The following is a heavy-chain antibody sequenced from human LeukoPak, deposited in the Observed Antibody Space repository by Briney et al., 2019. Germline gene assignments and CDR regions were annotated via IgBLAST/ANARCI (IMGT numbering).Heavy chain of an antibody. CDR3: ATTPPKTYDSSGSAATFDY. CDR1: GYTLTELS. V-gene: IGHV1-24*01. J-gene: IGHJ4*02. Sequence: ASVKVSCXVSGYTLTELSMHWVRQAPGKGLEWMGGFDPEDGETIYAQKFQGRVTMTEDTSTDTAYMELSSLRSEDTAVYYCATTPPKTYDSSGSAATFDYWGQGTLVTVSS. CDR2: FDPEDGET. D-gene: IGHD3-22*01.